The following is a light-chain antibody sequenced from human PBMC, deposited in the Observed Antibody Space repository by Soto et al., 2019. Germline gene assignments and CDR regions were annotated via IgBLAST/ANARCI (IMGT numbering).Light chain of an antibody. CDR3: QQSNSYPLT. CDR1: QSISSW. CDR2: KAS. Sequence: DIQMTQSPSTLSASVGDRVTITCRASQSISSWLAWYQQKPGKAPNLLIYKASSLESGVPSRFSGSGSGTEFTLTISSLQPDDFATYYCQQSNSYPLTFGGVTKVEIK. V-gene: IGKV1-5*03. J-gene: IGKJ4*01.